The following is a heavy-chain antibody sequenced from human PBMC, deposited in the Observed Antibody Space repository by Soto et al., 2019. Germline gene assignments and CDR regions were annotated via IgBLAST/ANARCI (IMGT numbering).Heavy chain of an antibody. D-gene: IGHD2-2*01. CDR3: RRSTSKSRLYWYFDL. CDR2: IYHSGTT. Sequence: QVQLQESGPGLVKPSGTLSLTCAVSGGSINSSDWWSWVRQPPGKGLEWIGEIYHSGTTNYNPSLKSRGTISLDKYKKQFSLKLSSVSAAVAAVYYWRRSTSKSRLYWYFDLWGRGTLVTVSS. CDR1: GGSINSSDW. J-gene: IGHJ2*01. V-gene: IGHV4-4*02.